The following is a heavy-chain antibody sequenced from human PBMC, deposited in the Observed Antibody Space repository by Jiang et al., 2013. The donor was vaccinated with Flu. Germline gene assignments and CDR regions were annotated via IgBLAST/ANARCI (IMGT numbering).Heavy chain of an antibody. CDR2: IYWDDDK. J-gene: IGHJ4*02. CDR3: AHRAGSMASFDY. D-gene: IGHD2/OR15-2a*01. CDR1: GFSLSTSGVG. Sequence: TLTCTFSGFSLSTSGVGVGWIRQPPGKALEWLALIYWDDDKRYSPSLESRLTITRDTSKNQVVLTMTNMDPVDTATYYCAHRAGSMASFDYWGQGTLVAVSS. V-gene: IGHV2-5*02.